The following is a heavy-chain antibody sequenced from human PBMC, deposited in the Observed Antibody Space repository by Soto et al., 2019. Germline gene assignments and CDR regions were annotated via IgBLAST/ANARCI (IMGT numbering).Heavy chain of an antibody. CDR1: GFTFSSYS. D-gene: IGHD6-19*01. J-gene: IGHJ4*02. V-gene: IGHV3-21*01. CDR3: ARAGNSFSVQPDFDY. CDR2: ISSSSSYI. Sequence: GSLRLSCAASGFTFSSYSMNWVRQAPGKGLEWVSSISSSSSYIYYADSVKGRFTISRDNAKNSLYLQMNSLRAEDTAVYYCARAGNSFSVQPDFDYWGQGTLVTVSS.